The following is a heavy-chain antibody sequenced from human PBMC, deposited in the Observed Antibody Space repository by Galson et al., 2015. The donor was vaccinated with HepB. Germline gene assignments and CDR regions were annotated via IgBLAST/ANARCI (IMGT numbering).Heavy chain of an antibody. J-gene: IGHJ4*02. CDR3: AKTLFRRAHWGLFDS. CDR1: GFTFSTYA. CDR2: IGGSGGPT. Sequence: SLRLSCAASGFTFSTYAMSWVRQAPGKGLEWVSAIGGSGGPTYYADSVKGRFTISRDNSKNTLYLQMNGLRAEDTAVFYCAKTLFRRAHWGLFDSWGQGTLVTASS. D-gene: IGHD7-27*01. V-gene: IGHV3-23*01.